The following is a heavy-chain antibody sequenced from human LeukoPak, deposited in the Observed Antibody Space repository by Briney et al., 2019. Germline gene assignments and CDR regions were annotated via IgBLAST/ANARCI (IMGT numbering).Heavy chain of an antibody. CDR1: GDSIGSGRYY. D-gene: IGHD2-21*02. Sequence: SETLSLTCSVSGDSIGSGRYYWTWIRQPAGKGLQWIGRLYTNENTNYNPSLESRVSISVDTSKTQFFLKLTSVTAADTAVYLCARGVVTDDYYMDVWGKGTAITVSS. CDR2: LYTNENT. J-gene: IGHJ6*03. CDR3: ARGVVTDDYYMDV. V-gene: IGHV4-61*02.